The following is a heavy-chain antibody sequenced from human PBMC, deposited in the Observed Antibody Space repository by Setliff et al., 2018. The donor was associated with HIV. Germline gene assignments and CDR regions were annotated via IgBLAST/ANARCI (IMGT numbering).Heavy chain of an antibody. J-gene: IGHJ5*02. D-gene: IGHD3-9*01. CDR1: GGSISDSSYY. CDR3: ARHVHDVLTGLNWLDP. Sequence: SETLSLTCTVSGGSISDSSYYWGWIRQPPGKGLEWIGSIYFTGSTYNNPSLKTRFSLSVDTSKNKFSLKVTSVTAADTAAYYCARHVHDVLTGLNWLDPWGQGTLVTVSS. V-gene: IGHV4-39*01. CDR2: IYFTGST.